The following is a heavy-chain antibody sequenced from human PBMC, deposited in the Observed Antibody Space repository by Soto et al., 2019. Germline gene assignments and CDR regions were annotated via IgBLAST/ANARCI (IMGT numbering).Heavy chain of an antibody. Sequence: ASVKVSCKASGYTFTSYGIYWVRQATGQGLEWMGWMNPNTGNSGYAQKFQGRVTMTSDTSISTAHMELSSLRSEDTAVYYCARRAETNGWNGFGADKYYFDFWGQGTLVTV. CDR3: ARRAETNGWNGFGADKYYFDF. CDR1: GYTFTSYG. CDR2: MNPNTGNS. J-gene: IGHJ4*02. D-gene: IGHD1-1*01. V-gene: IGHV1-8*01.